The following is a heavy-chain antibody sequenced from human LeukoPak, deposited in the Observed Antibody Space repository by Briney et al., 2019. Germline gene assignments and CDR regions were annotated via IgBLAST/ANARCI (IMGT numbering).Heavy chain of an antibody. J-gene: IGHJ6*04. V-gene: IGHV3-48*03. CDR2: ISSSGSNI. CDR3: AELGITMIGGV. CDR1: GFTFSSYE. Sequence: HSGGSLRLSCAAAGFTFSSYEMNWVRQAPGKGLEWVSYISSSGSNIYYADSVKGRFTISRDNAKNSLYLQMNSLTAEDTAVYYCAELGITMIGGVWGKGTTVTISS. D-gene: IGHD3-10*02.